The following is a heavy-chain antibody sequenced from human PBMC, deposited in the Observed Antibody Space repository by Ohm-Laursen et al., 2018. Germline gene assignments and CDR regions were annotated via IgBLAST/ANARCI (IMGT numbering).Heavy chain of an antibody. CDR2: IVHSGVDT. CDR1: GFTFSDYS. V-gene: IGHV3-23*01. J-gene: IGHJ4*02. CDR3: AKGKLAHCSGATCYPFDY. Sequence: SLRLSCAASGFTFSDYSMNWVRHAPGTGLEWASSIVHSGVDTYYADSVKGRFTISRDNSKNTLYLQMNSLRADDTAVYYCAKGKLAHCSGATCYPFDYRGQGTLVTVSS. D-gene: IGHD2-15*01.